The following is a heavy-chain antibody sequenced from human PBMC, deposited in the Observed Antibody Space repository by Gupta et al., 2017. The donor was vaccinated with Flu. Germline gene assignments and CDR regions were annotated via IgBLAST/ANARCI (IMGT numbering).Heavy chain of an antibody. Sequence: EVQLVESGGGLVKPGGSLRLSCAASGFTFSSYSMNWVRQAPGKGLEWVSSISSSSSYIYYADSVKGRFTISRDNAKNSLYLQVNSLRAEDTAVYYCARGPREIYCSSTSCYVWGKGTTVTVSS. J-gene: IGHJ6*04. CDR1: GFTFSSYS. V-gene: IGHV3-21*01. CDR2: ISSSSSYI. CDR3: ARGPREIYCSSTSCYV. D-gene: IGHD2-2*01.